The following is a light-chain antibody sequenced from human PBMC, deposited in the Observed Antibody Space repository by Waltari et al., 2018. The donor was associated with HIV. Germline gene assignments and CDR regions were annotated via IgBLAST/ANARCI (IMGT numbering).Light chain of an antibody. CDR2: QDR. V-gene: IGLV3-1*01. J-gene: IGLJ2*01. CDR3: QAWDSSNVV. CDR1: KLGDKF. Sequence: PGQTATITCSGDKLGDKFPSWYQQKPGQSPVLVIFQDRRFTGSSSGNTATLTISGTQALDEADYYCQAWDSSNVVFGGGTHLTVL.